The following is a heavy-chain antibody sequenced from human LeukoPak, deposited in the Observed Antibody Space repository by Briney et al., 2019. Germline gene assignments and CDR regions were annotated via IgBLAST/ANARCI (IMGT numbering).Heavy chain of an antibody. CDR1: GYTFTGYY. V-gene: IGHV1-46*01. CDR3: ARVGQGYAKTYYYMDV. J-gene: IGHJ6*03. CDR2: INPSGGST. D-gene: IGHD5-12*01. Sequence: ASVKVSCKASGYTFTGYYMHWVRQAPGQGLEWMGIINPSGGSTSCAQKFQGRVTMTRDMSTSTVYMELRSLRSDDTAVYYCARVGQGYAKTYYYMDVWGKGTTVTISS.